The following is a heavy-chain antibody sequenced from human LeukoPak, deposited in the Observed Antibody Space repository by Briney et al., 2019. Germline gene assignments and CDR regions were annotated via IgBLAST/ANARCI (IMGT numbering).Heavy chain of an antibody. CDR3: ARGRGGPRGYSSGWLGY. V-gene: IGHV4-34*01. CDR1: GGSFSGYY. J-gene: IGHJ4*02. CDR2: INHSGST. Sequence: KPSETLSLTCAVYGGSFSGYYWSWIRQPPGKGLEWIGEINHSGSTNYNPSLKCRVTISVDTSKNQFSLKLSSVTAADTAVYYCARGRGGPRGYSSGWLGYWGQGTLVTVSS. D-gene: IGHD6-19*01.